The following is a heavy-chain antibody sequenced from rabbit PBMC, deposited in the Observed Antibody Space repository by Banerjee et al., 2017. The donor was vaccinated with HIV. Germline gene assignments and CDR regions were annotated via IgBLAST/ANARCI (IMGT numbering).Heavy chain of an antibody. CDR3: ARDLAGVIGWNFGL. V-gene: IGHV1S40*01. CDR1: GFSLSSSYW. D-gene: IGHD4-1*01. J-gene: IGHJ6*01. Sequence: QSLEESGGDLVKPGASLTLTCTASGFSLSSSYWICWVRQAPGKGLEWMGCIYSISGVAYYASWAKGRVTMSSPSSTTVTLQMTSLTAADTATYFCARDLAGVIGWNFGLWGPGTLVTVS. CDR2: IYSISGVA.